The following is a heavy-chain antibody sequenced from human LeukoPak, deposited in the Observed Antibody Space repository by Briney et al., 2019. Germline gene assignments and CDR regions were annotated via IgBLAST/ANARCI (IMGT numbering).Heavy chain of an antibody. D-gene: IGHD2-15*01. V-gene: IGHV4-61*02. J-gene: IGHJ5*02. CDR3: ARDLRYCSGGSCYSRWFDP. CDR1: GGSISSGSYY. Sequence: LSLTXTVSGGSISSGSYYWSWIRQPGGKGLEWIGRIYTSGSTNYNPSLKRRVTISVDTSKNQFSLKLSSVTAADTAVYYCARDLRYCSGGSCYSRWFDPWGQGTLVTVSS. CDR2: IYTSGST.